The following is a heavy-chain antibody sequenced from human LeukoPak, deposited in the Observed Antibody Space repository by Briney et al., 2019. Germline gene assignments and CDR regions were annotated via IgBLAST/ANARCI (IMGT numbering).Heavy chain of an antibody. Sequence: GRSLRLSCAASGFIFSSYGMHWVRQAPGKGLEWVAVIWYDGSNKYYADSVKGRFTISRDNSKNTLYLQMNSLRAEDTAVYYCARGRGSTAGLFDYWGQGTLVTVSS. CDR2: IWYDGSNK. J-gene: IGHJ4*02. V-gene: IGHV3-33*01. CDR3: ARGRGSTAGLFDY. CDR1: GFIFSSYG. D-gene: IGHD5-12*01.